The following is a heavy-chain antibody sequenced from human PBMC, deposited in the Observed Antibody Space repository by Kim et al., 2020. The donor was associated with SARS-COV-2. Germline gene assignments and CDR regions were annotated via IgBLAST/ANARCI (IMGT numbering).Heavy chain of an antibody. Sequence: YAQKFQGRVTITADESTSTAYMELSSLRSEDTAVYYCAGDATHQGDWFDPWGQGTLVTVSS. CDR3: AGDATHQGDWFDP. J-gene: IGHJ5*02. D-gene: IGHD2-2*01. V-gene: IGHV1-69*01.